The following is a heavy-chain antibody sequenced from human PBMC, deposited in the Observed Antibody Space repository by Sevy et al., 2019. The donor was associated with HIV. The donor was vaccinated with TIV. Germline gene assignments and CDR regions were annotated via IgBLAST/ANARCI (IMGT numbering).Heavy chain of an antibody. D-gene: IGHD2-15*01. V-gene: IGHV1-69*13. CDR3: AGGGGLGNCGGDSCYSGNY. CDR2: IIPIFGTA. J-gene: IGHJ4*02. CDR1: GGTFNTYA. Sequence: ASVKVSCKASGGTFNTYAISWVRQAPGQGLEWMGGIIPIFGTANYAQNFQGRVAITADESTTTVFMELSSLRSEDTAVYYCAGGGGLGNCGGDSCYSGNYWGQGTLVTVSS.